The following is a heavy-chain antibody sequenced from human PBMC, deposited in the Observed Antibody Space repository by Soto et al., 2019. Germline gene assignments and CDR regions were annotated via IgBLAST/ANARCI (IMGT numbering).Heavy chain of an antibody. V-gene: IGHV6-1*01. J-gene: IGHJ6*02. CDR1: GDSVSSNSAA. CDR2: TYYRSKWYN. D-gene: IGHD6-19*01. CDR3: ARDHWRREWLSHNDCGMDV. Sequence: PSQTLSLTCAISGDSVSSNSAAWNWIRQSPSRGLEWLGRTYYRSKWYNDYAVSVKSRITINPDTSKNQFSLQLNSVTPEDTAVYYCARDHWRREWLSHNDCGMDVWGQGTTVTVSS.